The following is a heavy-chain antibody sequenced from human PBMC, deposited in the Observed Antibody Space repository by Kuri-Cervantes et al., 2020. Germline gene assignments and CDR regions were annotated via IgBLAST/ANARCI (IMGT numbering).Heavy chain of an antibody. CDR3: AKPPSIYSNYWFDP. V-gene: IGHV3-9*01. J-gene: IGHJ5*02. CDR1: GFTFDDYA. D-gene: IGHD4-11*01. CDR2: ISWNSGSI. Sequence: GGSLRLSCAASGFTFDDYAMHWVRQAPGKGLEWVSGISWNSGSIGYADSVKGRFTISRDNAKNSLYLQMNSLRAEDTALYYCAKPPSIYSNYWFDPWGQGTLVTVSS.